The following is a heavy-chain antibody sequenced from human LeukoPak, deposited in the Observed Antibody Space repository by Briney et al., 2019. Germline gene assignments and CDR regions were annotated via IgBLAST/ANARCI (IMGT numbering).Heavy chain of an antibody. CDR3: ARGQYYYDSSGYYPGKFDY. V-gene: IGHV1-2*02. CDR1: GYTFTGYY. D-gene: IGHD3-22*01. Sequence: ASVKVSCKASGYTFTGYYMHWVRQAPGQGLEWMGWINPNSGGTNYAQKFQGRVTMTRDTSISTAYMELSRLRSDDTAVYYCARGQYYYDSSGYYPGKFDYWGQGTLVTVSS. CDR2: INPNSGGT. J-gene: IGHJ4*02.